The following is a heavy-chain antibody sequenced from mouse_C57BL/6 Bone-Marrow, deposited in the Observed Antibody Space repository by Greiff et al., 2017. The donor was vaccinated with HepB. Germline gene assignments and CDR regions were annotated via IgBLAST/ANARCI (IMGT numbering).Heavy chain of an antibody. CDR1: GFTFSDYY. J-gene: IGHJ1*03. Sequence: EVKLVESGGGLVQPGGSLKLSCAASGFTFSDYYMYWVRQTPEKRLEWVAYISNGGGSTYYPDTVKGRFTISRDNAKNTRYLQMSRLKSEDTAMYYCARGVITTVVATEYFDVWGTGTTVTVSS. V-gene: IGHV5-12*01. CDR2: ISNGGGST. D-gene: IGHD1-1*01. CDR3: ARGVITTVVATEYFDV.